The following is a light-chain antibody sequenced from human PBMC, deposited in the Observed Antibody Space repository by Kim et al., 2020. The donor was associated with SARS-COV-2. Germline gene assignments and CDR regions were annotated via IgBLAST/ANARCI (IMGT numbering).Light chain of an antibody. CDR1: SSDIGRYNY. Sequence: QSALTQPPSTSGPPGQSIAISCTGTSSDIGRYNYVSWYQHYPGKAPKLIIYEVNNRPSGVPDRFSGSKSVNTASLTISGLQAEDEADYYCSSYASYNNALFGGGTQLTVL. J-gene: IGLJ2*01. CDR2: EVN. V-gene: IGLV2-8*01. CDR3: SSYASYNNAL.